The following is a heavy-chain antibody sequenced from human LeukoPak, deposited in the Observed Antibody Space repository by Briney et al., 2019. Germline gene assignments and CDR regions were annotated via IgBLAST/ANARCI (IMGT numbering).Heavy chain of an antibody. CDR3: AMGRKRRYFEGSNYYYYMDV. CDR2: FDPEDGET. CDR1: GYTLTELS. J-gene: IGHJ6*03. V-gene: IGHV1-24*01. Sequence: ASVKVSCKVSGYTLTELSMHWVRQAPGKGLEWMGGFDPEDGETIYAQKFQGRVTITADKSTSTAYMELSSLRSEDTAVYYCAMGRKRRYFEGSNYYYYMDVWGKGTTVTVSS. D-gene: IGHD3-9*01.